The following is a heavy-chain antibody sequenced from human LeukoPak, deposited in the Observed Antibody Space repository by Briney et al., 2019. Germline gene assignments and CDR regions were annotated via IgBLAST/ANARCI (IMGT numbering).Heavy chain of an antibody. Sequence: GASVKVSCKVSGYTLRELSMHWVRQAPGKGLEWMGGFDPEQGETIYAQKFQGRVTMTEDTSTDTAYMELSSLRSDDTAVYYCARDSIAAAGTAFDIWGQGTMVTVSS. CDR1: GYTLRELS. CDR3: ARDSIAAAGTAFDI. CDR2: FDPEQGET. J-gene: IGHJ3*02. D-gene: IGHD6-13*01. V-gene: IGHV1-24*01.